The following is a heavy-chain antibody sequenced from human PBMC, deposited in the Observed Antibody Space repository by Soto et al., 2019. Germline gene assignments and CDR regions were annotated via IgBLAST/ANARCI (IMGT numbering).Heavy chain of an antibody. Sequence: ASVKVSCKASGYTFTSYDMHWVRQAPGQRLEWMGWISAGNGNTKYSQKFQGRVTITRDTSASTAYMELSSLRSEDTAVYYCARASGWYVSDYWGQGTLVTVSS. CDR1: GYTFTSYD. V-gene: IGHV1-3*01. J-gene: IGHJ4*02. D-gene: IGHD6-19*01. CDR3: ARASGWYVSDY. CDR2: ISAGNGNT.